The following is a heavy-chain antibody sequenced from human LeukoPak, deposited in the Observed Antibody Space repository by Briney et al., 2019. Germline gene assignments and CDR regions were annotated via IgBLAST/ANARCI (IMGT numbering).Heavy chain of an antibody. D-gene: IGHD2-15*01. CDR2: ISYREST. Sequence: IPSDTLSLTCILSGHSISTVASYWGWIRRPPGRDLEWFGTISYRESTHSTPSLKSRVTISVATSKNQFSLKLNSVTAADTAVYYCARSGHIVVVVVATPSCDAFDIWGQGTMVTVSS. V-gene: IGHV4-39*07. J-gene: IGHJ3*02. CDR1: GHSISTVASY. CDR3: ARSGHIVVVVVATPSCDAFDI.